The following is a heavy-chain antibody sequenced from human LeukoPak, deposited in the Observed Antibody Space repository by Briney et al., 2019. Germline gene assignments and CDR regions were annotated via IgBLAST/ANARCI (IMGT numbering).Heavy chain of an antibody. D-gene: IGHD3-22*01. V-gene: IGHV3-48*01. CDR3: ARALVVRGCDY. CDR1: GFTFSSYS. Sequence: GGSLRLSCAASGFTFSSYSMNWVRQAPGKGLEWVSYISSSSSTIYYADSVKSRFTISRDNAKNSLYLQMNSLRAEDTAVYYCARALVVRGCDYWGQGTLVTVSS. J-gene: IGHJ4*02. CDR2: ISSSSSTI.